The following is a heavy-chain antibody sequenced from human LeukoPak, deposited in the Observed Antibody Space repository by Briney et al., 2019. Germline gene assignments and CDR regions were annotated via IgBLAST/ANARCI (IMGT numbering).Heavy chain of an antibody. CDR3: ASLYSGYYYMDV. D-gene: IGHD1-26*01. CDR2: ISSGSVYI. Sequence: GGSLRLSCAASGFTFSSYSMNWVRQAPGKGLEWVSSISSGSVYIYYADSVKDRFTISRDNAKNSLYLQMNSLRAEDTAVYYCASLYSGYYYMDVWGKGTTVTISS. V-gene: IGHV3-21*04. CDR1: GFTFSSYS. J-gene: IGHJ6*03.